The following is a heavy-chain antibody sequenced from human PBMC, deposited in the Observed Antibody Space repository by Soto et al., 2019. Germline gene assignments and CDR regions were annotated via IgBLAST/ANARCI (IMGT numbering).Heavy chain of an antibody. Sequence: AASVKVSCKASGYTFTSYGISWVRQAPGQGLEWMGWISAYNGNTNYAQKLQGRVTMTTDTSTSTAYMELRSLRSDDTAVYYCARDRYCSGGSCSQVDYWGQGTLVTVSS. D-gene: IGHD2-15*01. CDR1: GYTFTSYG. CDR2: ISAYNGNT. J-gene: IGHJ4*02. CDR3: ARDRYCSGGSCSQVDY. V-gene: IGHV1-18*01.